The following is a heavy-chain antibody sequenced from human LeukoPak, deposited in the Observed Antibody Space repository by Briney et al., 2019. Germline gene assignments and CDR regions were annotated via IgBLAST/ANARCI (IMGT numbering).Heavy chain of an antibody. CDR1: GGTFSSYA. CDR3: ARVPRIAAAGTILPNYFDY. Sequence: GSSVKVSCKASGGTFSSYAISWVRQAPGQGLEWMGGIIPIFGTANYAQKFQGRVTITTDESTSTAYMELSSLRSEDTAVYYCARVPRIAAAGTILPNYFDYWGQGTLVTVSS. CDR2: IIPIFGTA. D-gene: IGHD6-13*01. J-gene: IGHJ4*02. V-gene: IGHV1-69*05.